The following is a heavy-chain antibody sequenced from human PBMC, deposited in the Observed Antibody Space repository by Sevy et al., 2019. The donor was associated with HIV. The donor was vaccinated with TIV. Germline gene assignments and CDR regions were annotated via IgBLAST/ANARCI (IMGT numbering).Heavy chain of an antibody. CDR3: AKELFGAATAFYWYFDL. Sequence: GSLRLSCAASGFAFSSYAMSWVRQAPGKGPEWVSGITGRGDRTHYADSVKGRFTISRDNSKNIRYLQMNSLRAEDTAIYYCAKELFGAATAFYWYFDLWGRGTLVTVSS. J-gene: IGHJ2*01. D-gene: IGHD6-13*01. CDR1: GFAFSSYA. CDR2: ITGRGDRT. V-gene: IGHV3-23*01.